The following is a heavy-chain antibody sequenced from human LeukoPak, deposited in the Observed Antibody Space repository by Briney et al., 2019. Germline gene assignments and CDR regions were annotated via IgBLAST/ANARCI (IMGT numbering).Heavy chain of an antibody. CDR2: ISSSSSYI. CDR3: ARDSTGDENWFDL. D-gene: IGHD2-21*02. CDR1: GFTFSSYS. V-gene: IGHV3-21*01. J-gene: IGHJ5*02. Sequence: PGGSLRPSCAASGFTFSSYSMNWVRQAPGKGLEGVSSISSSSSYIYYADSVKGRFTISRDNAKNSLYLQMNSLRAEDTAVYYCARDSTGDENWFDLWGQGTLVTVSS.